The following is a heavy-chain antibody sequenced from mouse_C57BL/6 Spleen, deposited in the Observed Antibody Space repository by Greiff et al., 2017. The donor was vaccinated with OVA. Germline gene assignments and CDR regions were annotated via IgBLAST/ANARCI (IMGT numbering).Heavy chain of an antibody. V-gene: IGHV1-76*01. CDR1: GYTFTDYY. D-gene: IGHD1-1*01. J-gene: IGHJ1*03. CDR3: ARRGGSSYYWYFDV. CDR2: IYPGSGNT. Sequence: VQLQQSGAELVRPGASVKLSCQASGYTFTDYYINWVKPRPGQGLEWIARIYPGSGNTYYNEKFKGKATLTAEKSSSTAYMQLSSLTSEDSAVYFCARRGGSSYYWYFDVWGTGTTVTVSS.